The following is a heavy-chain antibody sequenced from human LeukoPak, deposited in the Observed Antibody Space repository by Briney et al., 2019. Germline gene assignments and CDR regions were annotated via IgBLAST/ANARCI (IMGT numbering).Heavy chain of an antibody. Sequence: PSETLSLTCTVSGGSISSYYWSWIRQPPGKGLEWIGYIYYSGSTNYNPSLKSRVTISVDTSKNQFSLKLSSVTAADTAVYYCARAVGATTGGFDPWAREPWSPSPQ. CDR3: ARAVGATTGGFDP. CDR2: IYYSGST. D-gene: IGHD1-26*01. CDR1: GGSISSYY. V-gene: IGHV4-59*01. J-gene: IGHJ5*02.